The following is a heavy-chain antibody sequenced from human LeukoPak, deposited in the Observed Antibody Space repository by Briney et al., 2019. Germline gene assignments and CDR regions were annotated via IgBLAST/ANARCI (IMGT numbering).Heavy chain of an antibody. Sequence: PSETLSLTCTVSGGSISSHYWSWIRQPPGKGLEWIGYIYYSGSTNYNPSLKSRVTISVDTSKNQFSLKLSSVTAADTAVYYCARYYYDSSGYKNDAFDIWGQGTMVTVSS. V-gene: IGHV4-59*11. CDR1: GGSISSHY. D-gene: IGHD3-22*01. CDR2: IYYSGST. J-gene: IGHJ3*02. CDR3: ARYYYDSSGYKNDAFDI.